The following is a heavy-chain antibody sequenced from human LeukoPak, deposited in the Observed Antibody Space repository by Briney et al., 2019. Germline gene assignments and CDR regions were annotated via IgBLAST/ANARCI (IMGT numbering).Heavy chain of an antibody. D-gene: IGHD3-22*01. V-gene: IGHV1-18*01. CDR2: ISAYNGNT. J-gene: IGHJ3*02. CDR3: AREGGMIVPEKQGGDAFDI. CDR1: GYTFTSYG. Sequence: ASVKVSCKASGYTFTSYGISWVRQAPGQGLEWMGWISAYNGNTNYAQRLQGRVTMTTDTSTSTAYMELRSLRSDDTAVYYCAREGGMIVPEKQGGDAFDIWGQGTMVTVSS.